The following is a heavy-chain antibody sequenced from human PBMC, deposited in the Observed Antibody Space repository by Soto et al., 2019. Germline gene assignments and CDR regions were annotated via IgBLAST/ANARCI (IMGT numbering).Heavy chain of an antibody. V-gene: IGHV4-59*01. J-gene: IGHJ5*01. D-gene: IGHD3-3*01. CDR2: IYYSGST. CDR3: ARVSGGFLENWFDP. CDR1: GGSISSYY. Sequence: SETLSLTCTVSGGSISSYYWSWIRQPPGKGLEWIGYIYYSGSTNYNPSLRSRVTISVDTSKNQFSLRLSSVTAADTAVYYCARVSGGFLENWFDPWGQGTLVTVSS.